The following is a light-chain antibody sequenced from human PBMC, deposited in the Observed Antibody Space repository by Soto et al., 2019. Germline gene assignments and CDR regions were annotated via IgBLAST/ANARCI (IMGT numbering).Light chain of an antibody. CDR1: RSLVASDGNAY. CDR3: MQATQLRT. J-gene: IGKJ5*01. Sequence: EIVLTQTPLLSPVTLGQPASISCRSSRSLVASDGNAYLTWLHQRPGQPPRPLIYKVSQRLSGVPDRVSGSGAGTDFTLHISRVEAEDVGTFCMQATQLRTFGQGTRLEIK. CDR2: KVS. V-gene: IGKV2-24*01.